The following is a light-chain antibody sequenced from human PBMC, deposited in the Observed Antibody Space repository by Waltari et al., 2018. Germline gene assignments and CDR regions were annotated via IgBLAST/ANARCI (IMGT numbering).Light chain of an antibody. CDR1: QGLVYSDGNTY. CDR2: KVS. CDR3: MQGSHWPPAA. V-gene: IGKV2-30*01. J-gene: IGKJ1*01. Sequence: DVVMIQSPLSLPVTLGQPASISCRSSQGLVYSDGNTYLAWFQHRPGQSPRRLIYKVSNRDSGVPDRFSGSGSGSDFTLKISRVEADDVGIYYCMQGSHWPPAAFGQGTKVEIK.